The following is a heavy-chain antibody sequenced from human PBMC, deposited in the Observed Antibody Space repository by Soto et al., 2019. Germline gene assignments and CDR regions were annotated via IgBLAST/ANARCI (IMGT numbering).Heavy chain of an antibody. Sequence: QVQLQESGPGLIKGSQTLTLTCTVSGGSISSGGYYWSWIRQHPGKGLEWIGYTYNSVNTYQSRSLNSRVSISADTSKNQFSLNLSSVTAADTAMYYCARLSSSGWPIDSWGQGTLVTVSS. D-gene: IGHD6-19*01. CDR3: ARLSSSGWPIDS. CDR2: TYNSVNT. J-gene: IGHJ4*02. CDR1: GGSISSGGYY. V-gene: IGHV4-31*03.